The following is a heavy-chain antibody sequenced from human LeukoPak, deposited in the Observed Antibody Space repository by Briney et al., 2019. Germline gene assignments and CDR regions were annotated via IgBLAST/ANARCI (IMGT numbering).Heavy chain of an antibody. Sequence: GGSLRLSCAASGFTFSSYWMHWVRQTPGKGLVWVSRINSDGSSTTYADSVKGRFTISRDNAKNTLYLQKKSLRAEDTAVYYCAREQTHGGCSLNYWGQGTLVTVSS. D-gene: IGHD3-10*01. CDR3: AREQTHGGCSLNY. J-gene: IGHJ4*02. V-gene: IGHV3-74*01. CDR1: GFTFSSYW. CDR2: INSDGSST.